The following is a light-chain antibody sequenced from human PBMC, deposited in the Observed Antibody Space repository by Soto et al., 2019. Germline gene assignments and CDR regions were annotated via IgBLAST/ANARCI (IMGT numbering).Light chain of an antibody. Sequence: EIVLTQSPGTLSFSPGERATLSCRASQSVSSSYLAWYQQKPGQAPRLLIYGASSRATGIPDRFSGSGSGTDFTLTISRLEPEDFAVYYCQQCGSSPWTFGQGTKVDI. CDR1: QSVSSSY. CDR2: GAS. V-gene: IGKV3-20*01. CDR3: QQCGSSPWT. J-gene: IGKJ1*01.